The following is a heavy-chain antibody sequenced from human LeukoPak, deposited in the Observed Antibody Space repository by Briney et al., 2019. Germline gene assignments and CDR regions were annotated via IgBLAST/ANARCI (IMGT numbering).Heavy chain of an antibody. CDR3: ARDLDSSGWYRAFDI. J-gene: IGHJ3*02. Sequence: SETLSLTCTVSGGSVNSYYLSWIRQPAGKTLEWIGRIYDGGSTNYNPSLKSRVTMSVDTSKNQISLKLKSVTAADTAVYYCARDLDSSGWYRAFDIWGQGTMVTVSS. V-gene: IGHV4-4*07. CDR1: GGSVNSYY. D-gene: IGHD6-19*01. CDR2: IYDGGST.